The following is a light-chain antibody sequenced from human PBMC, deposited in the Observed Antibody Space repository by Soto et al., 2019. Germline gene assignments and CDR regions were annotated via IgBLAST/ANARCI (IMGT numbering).Light chain of an antibody. Sequence: EIVLTQSPATLSLSPGERSTLSCMASQSVSYYLAWYQQKPGQAPRLLIYDASNRATGIPARFSGSGSGTDFTLTISSLEPEDFAVYYCQQRSNWPPITFGQGTRLDIK. CDR3: QQRSNWPPIT. CDR2: DAS. V-gene: IGKV3-11*01. J-gene: IGKJ5*01. CDR1: QSVSYY.